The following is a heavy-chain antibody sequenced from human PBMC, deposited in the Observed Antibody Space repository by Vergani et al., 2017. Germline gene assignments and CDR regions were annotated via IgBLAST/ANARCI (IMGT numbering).Heavy chain of an antibody. CDR3: ARKRDYILD. Sequence: QVQLQQWGAGLLKPSETLSLTCAVYGGSFSGYYWSWIRQPPGKGLEWIGYIYYSGSTYYNPSLKSRVTISVDTSKNQFSLKLSSVTAADTAVYYCARKRDYILDWGQGTLVTVSS. CDR1: GGSFSGYY. J-gene: IGHJ4*02. CDR2: IYYSGST. V-gene: IGHV4-34*01. D-gene: IGHD4-11*01.